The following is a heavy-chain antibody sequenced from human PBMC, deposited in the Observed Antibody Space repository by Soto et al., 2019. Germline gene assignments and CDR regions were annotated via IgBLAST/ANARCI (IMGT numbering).Heavy chain of an antibody. J-gene: IGHJ3*01. V-gene: IGHV4-59*01. Sequence: PSETLSLTCTVSGGSIRNFYWTWLRQSPGKGLEWIGYIYDRGYTSYNPSLKSRLSMSIDTSKNQFSLNLTSMTAADTAVFYCARENIRLDAFDLWGPGIRVTVSS. CDR3: ARENIRLDAFDL. CDR2: IYDRGYT. D-gene: IGHD4-17*01. CDR1: GGSIRNFY.